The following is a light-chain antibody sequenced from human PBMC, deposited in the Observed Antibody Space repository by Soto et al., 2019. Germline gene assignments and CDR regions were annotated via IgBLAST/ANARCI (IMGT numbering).Light chain of an antibody. CDR2: DAS. J-gene: IGKJ4*01. Sequence: AIQLTQSPSSLSASVGDRVTFTCRASQGIRSALAWYQHKPGKPPKLLIYDASTLETGVPSRFGGSGSGTDFSLTISSLQPEDFATYYCQQFSDYPRLTFGGGTRVELK. CDR1: QGIRSA. CDR3: QQFSDYPRLT. V-gene: IGKV1D-13*01.